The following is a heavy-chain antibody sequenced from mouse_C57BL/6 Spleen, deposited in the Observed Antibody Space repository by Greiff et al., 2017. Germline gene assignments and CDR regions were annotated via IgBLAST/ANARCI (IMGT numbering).Heavy chain of an antibody. CDR1: GFTFSSYA. V-gene: IGHV5-4*01. CDR2: ISDGGSYT. Sequence: EVQRVESGGGLVKPGGSLKLSCAASGFTFSSYAMSWVRQTPEKRLEWVATISDGGSYTYYPDNVKGRFTISRDNAKNNRYLQMSHLKSEDTAMYYWAREGAPPFAYWGQGTLVTVSA. CDR3: AREGAPPFAY. J-gene: IGHJ3*01.